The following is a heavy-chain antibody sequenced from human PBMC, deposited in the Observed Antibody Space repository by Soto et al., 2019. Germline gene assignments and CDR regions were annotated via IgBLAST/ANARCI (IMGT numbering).Heavy chain of an antibody. V-gene: IGHV1-46*01. CDR1: GYTFTGYY. CDR3: ARWARKGIAVAGDPDY. D-gene: IGHD6-19*01. Sequence: ASVKVSCKASGYTFTGYYMHWVRQAPGQGLEWMGIINPSGGSTSYAQKFQGRVTMTRDTSTSTVYMELSSLRSEDTAVYYCARWARKGIAVAGDPDYWGQGTPVPV. J-gene: IGHJ4*02. CDR2: INPSGGST.